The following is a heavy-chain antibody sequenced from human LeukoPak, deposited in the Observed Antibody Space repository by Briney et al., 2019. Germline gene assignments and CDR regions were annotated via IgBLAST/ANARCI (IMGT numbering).Heavy chain of an antibody. CDR2: ISSSSSYI. CDR1: GFTFSTYA. CDR3: ARDGSHYYDSSGYFLHSDY. V-gene: IGHV3-21*01. Sequence: PGGSLRLSCVASGFTFSTYALNWVRQAPGKGLEWVSSISSSSSYIYYADSVKGRFTISRDNAKNSLYLQMNSLRAEDTAVYYCARDGSHYYDSSGYFLHSDYWGQGTLVTVSS. D-gene: IGHD3-22*01. J-gene: IGHJ4*02.